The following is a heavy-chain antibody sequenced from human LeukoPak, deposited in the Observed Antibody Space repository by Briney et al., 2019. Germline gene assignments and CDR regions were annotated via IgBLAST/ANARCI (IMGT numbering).Heavy chain of an antibody. CDR3: ARALNTYYDSSGYT. CDR1: GFTFNTYN. CDR2: ISSSGSTI. Sequence: QTGGSLRLSCAASGFTFNTYNMNWVRQAPGKGLEWVSYISSSGSTIYYADSVKGRFTISRDNAKNSLYLQMNSLRAEDTAVYYCARALNTYYDSSGYTWGQGTLVTVSS. V-gene: IGHV3-48*04. J-gene: IGHJ5*02. D-gene: IGHD3-22*01.